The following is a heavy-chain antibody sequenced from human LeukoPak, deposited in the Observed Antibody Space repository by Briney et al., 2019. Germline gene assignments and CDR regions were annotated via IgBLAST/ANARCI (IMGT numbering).Heavy chain of an antibody. CDR2: ISSSSSYI. J-gene: IGHJ4*02. CDR3: ARETQWLATAGY. V-gene: IGHV3-21*03. Sequence: GSLRLSCAASGFTFSSYSMNWVRQAPGKGLEWVSSISSSSSYIYYADSVKGRFTISRDNAKNSLYLQMNSLRAEDTAVYYCARETQWLATAGYWGQGTLVTVSS. D-gene: IGHD6-19*01. CDR1: GFTFSSYS.